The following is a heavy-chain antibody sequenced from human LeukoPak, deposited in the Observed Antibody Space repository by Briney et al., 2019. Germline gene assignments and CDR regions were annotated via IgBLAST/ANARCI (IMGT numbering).Heavy chain of an antibody. D-gene: IGHD3-10*01. Sequence: PGGSLRLSCAASGFTFSNYALSWVRQAPGKGLEWVSDISGSGGSTYYADSVKGRFTISRDNSNNTLYLQMNSLRAEDSAVYYCAKDQILIWFGELFDAFDIWGQGTMVTVSS. CDR2: ISGSGGST. CDR1: GFTFSNYA. V-gene: IGHV3-23*01. CDR3: AKDQILIWFGELFDAFDI. J-gene: IGHJ3*02.